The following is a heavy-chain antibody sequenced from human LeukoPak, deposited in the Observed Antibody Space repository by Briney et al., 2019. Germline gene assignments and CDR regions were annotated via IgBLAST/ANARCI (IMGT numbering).Heavy chain of an antibody. Sequence: GESLKISCKGSGYSFTNYWIGWVRQMPGKGPEWMGIIYPGDSDTRYSPSFQGQVTISADKSINTAYLQWSSLRASDTAIYYCVRSTTVATFNWFDLWGQGTLVIVSS. D-gene: IGHD4-23*01. CDR3: VRSTTVATFNWFDL. V-gene: IGHV5-51*01. J-gene: IGHJ5*02. CDR2: IYPGDSDT. CDR1: GYSFTNYW.